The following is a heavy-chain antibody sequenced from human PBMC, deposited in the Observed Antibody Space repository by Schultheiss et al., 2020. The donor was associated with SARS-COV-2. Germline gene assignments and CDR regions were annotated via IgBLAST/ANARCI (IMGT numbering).Heavy chain of an antibody. V-gene: IGHV4-34*01. CDR1: GGSISSYY. J-gene: IGHJ4*02. CDR2: INHSGST. CDR3: ARVGHAGYCSGGSCHGGY. D-gene: IGHD2-15*01. Sequence: SETLSLTCTVSGGSISSYYWSWIRQPPGKGLEWIGEINHSGSTNYNPSLKSRVTMSVDTSKNQFSLKLSSVTAADTAVYYCARVGHAGYCSGGSCHGGYWGQGTLVTVSS.